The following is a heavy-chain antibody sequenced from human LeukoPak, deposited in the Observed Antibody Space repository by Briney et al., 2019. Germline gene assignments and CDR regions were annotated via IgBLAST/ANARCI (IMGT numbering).Heavy chain of an antibody. CDR3: ANRSPSKAFDI. CDR1: EFTFSTYA. V-gene: IGHV3-23*01. J-gene: IGHJ3*02. CDR2: ISSSGGTI. Sequence: GGSLRLSCAASEFTFSTYAMSWVRQAPGEGLGWVSAISSSGGTIYYADSVKGRFTISRDNSKNTLFLQMNSLRAEDTAVYYCANRSPSKAFDIWDQGTMVTVSS.